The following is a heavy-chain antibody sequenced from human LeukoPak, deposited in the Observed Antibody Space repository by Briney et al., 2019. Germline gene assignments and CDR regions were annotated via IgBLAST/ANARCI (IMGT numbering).Heavy chain of an antibody. CDR1: GFTFSSYA. CDR2: ISGSGGST. V-gene: IGHV3-23*01. Sequence: GGSLRLSCAASGFTFSSYAMSWVRRAPGKGLEWVSAISGSGGSTYYADSVKGRFTISRDNSKNTLYLQMNSLRAEDTAVYYCAKDLSVVVVAADRYFDYWGQGTLVTVSS. D-gene: IGHD2-15*01. J-gene: IGHJ4*02. CDR3: AKDLSVVVVAADRYFDY.